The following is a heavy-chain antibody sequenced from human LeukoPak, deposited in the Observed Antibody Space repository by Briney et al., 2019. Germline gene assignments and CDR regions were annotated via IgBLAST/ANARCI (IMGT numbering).Heavy chain of an antibody. D-gene: IGHD6-19*01. CDR1: GFSFTNAW. CDR2: INSDGSST. V-gene: IGHV3-74*01. CDR3: AKDQRIAVAGAYYFDY. J-gene: IGHJ4*02. Sequence: GGSLRLSCEASGFSFTNAWMNWVRLAPGKGLVWVSRINSDGSSTSYADSVKGRFTISRDNAKNTLYLQMNSLRAGDTAVYYCAKDQRIAVAGAYYFDYWGQGTLVTVSS.